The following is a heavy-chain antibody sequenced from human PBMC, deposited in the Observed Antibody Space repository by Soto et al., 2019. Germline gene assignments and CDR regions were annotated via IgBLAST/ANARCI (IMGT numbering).Heavy chain of an antibody. CDR2: KSISGST. J-gene: IGHJ4*02. D-gene: IGHD3-16*01. V-gene: IGHV4-4*07. CDR1: GASMSDYF. Sequence: SETLSLTCTVSGASMSDYFWTWIRLPAGKRLEWIGRKSISGSTDYNPSLKGRASMSVDTSKNQFSLRLISVTAADTALYYCARSLGSAAGWSFDVWGPGILVTVSS. CDR3: ARSLGSAAGWSFDV.